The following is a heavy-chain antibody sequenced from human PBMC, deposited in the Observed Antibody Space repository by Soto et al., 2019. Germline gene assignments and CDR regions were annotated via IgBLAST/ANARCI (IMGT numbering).Heavy chain of an antibody. CDR2: IIPIFGTA. V-gene: IGHV1-69*13. J-gene: IGHJ6*02. D-gene: IGHD6-19*01. CDR1: GGTFSSYA. CDR3: AADEVAVAGHYYYYGMEV. Sequence: ASVKVSCKASGGTFSSYAISCVRQAPGQGLEWMGGIIPIFGTANYAQKFQGRVTITADESTSTAYMELSSLRSEDTAVYYCAADEVAVAGHYYYYGMEVWGQGTTVTVSS.